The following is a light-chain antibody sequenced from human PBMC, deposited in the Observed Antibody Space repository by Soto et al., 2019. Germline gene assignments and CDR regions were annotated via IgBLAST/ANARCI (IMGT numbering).Light chain of an antibody. J-gene: IGKJ5*01. CDR1: QSVSSS. CDR2: DAS. V-gene: IGKV3-11*01. CDR3: QQRSNWPSIT. Sequence: EIVLTPSPGTLPLSPGERATLHCRASQSVSSSLAWYQQKPGQAPRLLIYDASNRATGIPARFSGSGSGTDFTLTINSLEPEDFAVYYCQQRSNWPSITFGQGTRLEIK.